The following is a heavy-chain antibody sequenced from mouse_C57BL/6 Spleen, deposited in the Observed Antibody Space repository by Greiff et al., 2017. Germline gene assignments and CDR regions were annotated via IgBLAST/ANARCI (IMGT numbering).Heavy chain of an antibody. J-gene: IGHJ3*01. D-gene: IGHD4-1*01. CDR2: IYPSDSET. V-gene: IGHV1-61*01. CDR3: ARAGLGRFAY. Sequence: QVQLQQSGPELVKPGASVKISCKASGYTFTSYWMDWVKQRPGQGLEWIGNIYPSDSETHYNQKFKDKATLTVDKSSSTAYMQLSSLTSEDSAVYYCARAGLGRFAYWGQGTLVTVSA. CDR1: GYTFTSYW.